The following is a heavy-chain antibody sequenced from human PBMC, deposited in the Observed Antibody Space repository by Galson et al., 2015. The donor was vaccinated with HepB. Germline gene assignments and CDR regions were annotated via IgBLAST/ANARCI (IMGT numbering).Heavy chain of an antibody. CDR3: ARVTGTTYYYYYYYMDV. Sequence: QSGAEVKKPGESLKISCKGSGYSFTSYWIGWVRQMPGKGLEWMGIIYPGDSDTRYSPSFQGQVTISADKSISTAYLQWSSLKASDTAMYYCARVTGTTYYYYYYYMDVWGKGTTVTVSS. J-gene: IGHJ6*03. CDR2: IYPGDSDT. D-gene: IGHD1-1*01. CDR1: GYSFTSYW. V-gene: IGHV5-51*03.